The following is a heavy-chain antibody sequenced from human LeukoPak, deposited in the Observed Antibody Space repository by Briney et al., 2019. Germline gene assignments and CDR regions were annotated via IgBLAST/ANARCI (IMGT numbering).Heavy chain of an antibody. Sequence: SETLSLTCTVSGGSISSYYWSWIRQPPGKGPEWIGYIYYTGSTNYNPSLKSRVTISVDTSNNQFSLKLSSVTAADTAVYFCARGGGYSSGPAYWGQGTLVTVSS. D-gene: IGHD6-19*01. CDR3: ARGGGYSSGPAY. CDR2: IYYTGST. J-gene: IGHJ4*02. CDR1: GGSISSYY. V-gene: IGHV4-59*01.